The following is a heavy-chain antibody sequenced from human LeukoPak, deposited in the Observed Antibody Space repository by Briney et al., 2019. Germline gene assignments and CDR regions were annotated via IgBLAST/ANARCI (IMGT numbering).Heavy chain of an antibody. D-gene: IGHD2-2*01. CDR1: GGSISTYY. V-gene: IGHV4-59*01. CDR2: IHYSGST. Sequence: SETLSLTCTVSGGSISTYYWTWLRQPPGKGLEWIGYIHYSGSTSYNPSLKSRLTMSLDTSKNQFSLNLSSVTGADTAVYYCARGGFIPAARYDLWGQGTLVPVSS. CDR3: ARGGFIPAARYDL. J-gene: IGHJ5*02.